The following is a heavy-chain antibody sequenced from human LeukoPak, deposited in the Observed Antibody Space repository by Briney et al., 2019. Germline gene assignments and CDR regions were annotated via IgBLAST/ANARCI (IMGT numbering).Heavy chain of an antibody. CDR2: IKQDGSEK. CDR1: GFTLSNYW. CDR3: AREDDWNYEDY. V-gene: IGHV3-7*01. J-gene: IGHJ4*02. Sequence: GGSVRLSCAASGFTLSNYWMSWVRQAPGKGLEWVANIKQDGSEKYYVNSVKGRFTISRDDAKNSMYLQMNSLRAEDTAIYYCAREDDWNYEDYWGQGTLVTVSS. D-gene: IGHD1-7*01.